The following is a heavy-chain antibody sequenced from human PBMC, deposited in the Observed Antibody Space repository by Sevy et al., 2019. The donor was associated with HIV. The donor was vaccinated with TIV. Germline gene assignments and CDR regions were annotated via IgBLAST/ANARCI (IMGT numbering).Heavy chain of an antibody. V-gene: IGHV5-51*01. CDR2: IYTPDSDA. J-gene: IGHJ4*02. D-gene: IGHD6-19*01. CDR1: GYSFTSSW. Sequence: GESLKISCKASGYSFTSSWIGWVRQMPGKGLEWMGIIYTPDSDARYSPSFEGQVTIYVDKSISTAYRQWSSLKASDTAMYYCARRGASGGWYHFDYWGQGTLVTVSS. CDR3: ARRGASGGWYHFDY.